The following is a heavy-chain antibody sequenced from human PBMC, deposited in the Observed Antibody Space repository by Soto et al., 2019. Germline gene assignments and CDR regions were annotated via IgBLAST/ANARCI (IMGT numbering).Heavy chain of an antibody. V-gene: IGHV3-21*01. D-gene: IGHD6-6*01. J-gene: IGHJ6*02. CDR2: ISSSSSYI. CDR1: RLTFSSYA. CDR3: ARELESIAAREALGPYGMDV. Sequence: PGGSLRLSCAASRLTFSSYAMSWVRQAPGKGLEWVSSISSSSSYIYYADSVKGRFTISRDNAKNSLYLQMNSLRAEDTAVYYCARELESIAAREALGPYGMDVWGQGTTVTVSS.